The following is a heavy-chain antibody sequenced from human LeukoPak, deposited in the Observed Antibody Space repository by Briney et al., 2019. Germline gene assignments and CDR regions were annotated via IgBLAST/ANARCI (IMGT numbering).Heavy chain of an antibody. J-gene: IGHJ6*02. D-gene: IGHD1-26*01. CDR3: AKDILGGSYLYYYYGMDV. Sequence: GGSLRLSCAASGFTFDDYAMHWVRQAPGKGLEWVSGISWNSGSIGYADSVKGRFTISRDNAKNSLYLQMNSLRAEDTALYYCAKDILGGSYLYYYYGMDVWGQGTTVTVSS. V-gene: IGHV3-9*01. CDR1: GFTFDDYA. CDR2: ISWNSGSI.